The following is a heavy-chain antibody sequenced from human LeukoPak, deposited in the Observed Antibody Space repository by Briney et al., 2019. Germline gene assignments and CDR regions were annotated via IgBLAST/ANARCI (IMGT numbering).Heavy chain of an antibody. Sequence: GGSLRLSCAASGFAFSSYNMNWVRQAPGKGLEWVSYISSGSDTIFYADSVKGRFTISRDNAKNSPYLQMNSLRAEDTAVYYCARPYCASTSCTTFEYWGQGTLVTVSS. J-gene: IGHJ4*02. CDR1: GFAFSSYN. CDR2: ISSGSDTI. D-gene: IGHD2-2*01. CDR3: ARPYCASTSCTTFEY. V-gene: IGHV3-48*01.